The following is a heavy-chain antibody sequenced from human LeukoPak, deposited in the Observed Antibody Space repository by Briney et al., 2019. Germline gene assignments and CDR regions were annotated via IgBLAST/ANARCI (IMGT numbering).Heavy chain of an antibody. CDR3: ARVVRGYCSSTSCGPAFDI. Sequence: ASVKVSCKASGYTFTGYYMHWVRPAPGQGLEWMGWINPNSGGTNYAQKFQGRVTMTRDTSISTAYMELSRLRSDDTAVYYCARVVRGYCSSTSCGPAFDIWGQGTMVTVSS. V-gene: IGHV1-2*02. CDR2: INPNSGGT. J-gene: IGHJ3*02. D-gene: IGHD2-2*01. CDR1: GYTFTGYY.